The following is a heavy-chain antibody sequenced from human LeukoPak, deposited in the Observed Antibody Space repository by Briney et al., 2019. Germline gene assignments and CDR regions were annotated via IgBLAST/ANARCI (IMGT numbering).Heavy chain of an antibody. CDR2: ISGSGGST. D-gene: IGHD3-10*01. CDR3: AKAPYGSGSLYFDY. Sequence: GGSLRLPCAASGFTFSSYAMSWVRQAPGKGLEWVSAISGSGGSTYYADSVKGRFTISRDNSKNTLYLQMNSLRAEDTAVYYCAKAPYGSGSLYFDYWGQGTLVTVSS. V-gene: IGHV3-23*01. J-gene: IGHJ4*02. CDR1: GFTFSSYA.